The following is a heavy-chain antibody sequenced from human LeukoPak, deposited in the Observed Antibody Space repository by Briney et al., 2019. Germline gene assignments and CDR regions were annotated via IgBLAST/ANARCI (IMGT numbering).Heavy chain of an antibody. V-gene: IGHV1-2*02. D-gene: IGHD6-19*01. Sequence: GASVKVSCKASGYTFTGYYMHWVRQAPGQGLEWMGWINPNSGGTNYAQKFQGRVTMTRDTSTSAAYMELSRLRSDDTAVYYCRMGRAVAGTFFDYWGQGTLVTVSS. CDR3: RMGRAVAGTFFDY. CDR1: GYTFTGYY. J-gene: IGHJ4*02. CDR2: INPNSGGT.